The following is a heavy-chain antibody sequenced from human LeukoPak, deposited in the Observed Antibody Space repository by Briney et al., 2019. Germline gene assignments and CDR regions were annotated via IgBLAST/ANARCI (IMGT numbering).Heavy chain of an antibody. V-gene: IGHV3-7*01. CDR2: MKEDGTQT. CDR3: VAKRRIHPNYSDY. Sequence: QPGGSLRLSCAASGSILRSHWMNWGRQAPGKGLEWVANMKEDGTQTYYLESVRGRFTISRDYAKDSLYLQMDSLSVEDTAVYYCVAKRRIHPNYSDYWGQGTLVTVSS. J-gene: IGHJ4*02. CDR1: GSILRSHW.